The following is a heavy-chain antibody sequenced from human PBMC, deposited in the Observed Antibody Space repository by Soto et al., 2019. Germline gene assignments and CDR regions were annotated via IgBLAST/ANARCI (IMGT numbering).Heavy chain of an antibody. D-gene: IGHD2-15*01. CDR2: ISGSGDYA. V-gene: IGHV3-23*01. CDR3: AKSRTHCTGGSCSAFDS. Sequence: GGSLRLSCAASGFAFTSYAMSWVRQAPGKGLEWVSAISGSGDYAFYADSVKGRFTLARDNSKDTLFLQMDSLRAEDTAIYYCAKSRTHCTGGSCSAFDSWGQGTMVTFS. J-gene: IGHJ4*02. CDR1: GFAFTSYA.